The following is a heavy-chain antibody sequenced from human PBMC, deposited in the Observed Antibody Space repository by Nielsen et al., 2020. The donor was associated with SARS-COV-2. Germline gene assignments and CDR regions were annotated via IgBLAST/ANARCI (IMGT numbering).Heavy chain of an antibody. J-gene: IGHJ6*02. CDR2: ISSSGSTI. CDR1: GFPFSSYE. D-gene: IGHD3-10*01. V-gene: IGHV3-48*03. CDR3: AGFGIYYYYGMDV. Sequence: GESLKISCAASGFPFSSYEMNWVRQAPGKGLEWVSYISSSGSTIYYADSVKGRFTISRDNAKNSLYLQMNSLRAEDTAVYYCAGFGIYYYYGMDVWGQGTTVTVSS.